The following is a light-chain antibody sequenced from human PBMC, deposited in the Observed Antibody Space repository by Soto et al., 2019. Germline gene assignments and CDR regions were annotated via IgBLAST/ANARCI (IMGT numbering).Light chain of an antibody. Sequence: IVLIRSPATLSVSPGQRSTLSCRGSQNISNYLIWYQQKPVQAPRLLIYDTSTRAAGIPARFSGSGSATDYSLTISSLQPADFAAYYCQQYNTWPSITFGHGTRLEIK. CDR3: QQYNTWPSIT. CDR2: DTS. CDR1: QNISNY. J-gene: IGKJ5*01. V-gene: IGKV3-15*01.